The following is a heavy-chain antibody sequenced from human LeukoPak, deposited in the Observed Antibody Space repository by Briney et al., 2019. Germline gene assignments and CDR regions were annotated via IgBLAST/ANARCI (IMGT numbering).Heavy chain of an antibody. J-gene: IGHJ6*02. V-gene: IGHV3-64*02. CDR2: INTDVRIT. Sequence: GGSLRLSCVASGFSFRTYSIHWVRQAPGKGLEYVSVINTDVRITYYADSVKGRFTISRDNAKTSLYLQMNSLRAEDTAVYYCARDRVGQWLIYYYGMDVWGQGTTVTVSS. CDR3: ARDRVGQWLIYYYGMDV. D-gene: IGHD6-19*01. CDR1: GFSFRTYS.